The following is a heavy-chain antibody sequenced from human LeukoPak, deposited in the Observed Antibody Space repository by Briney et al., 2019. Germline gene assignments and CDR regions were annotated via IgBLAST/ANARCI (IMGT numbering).Heavy chain of an antibody. CDR2: INPNSGGT. CDR1: GYTFTSYD. CDR3: AREQEQWLVRVFDY. D-gene: IGHD6-19*01. V-gene: IGHV1-2*02. Sequence: GASVKVSCKASGYTFTSYDINWVRQATGQGLEWMGWINPNSGGTNYAQKFQGRVTMTRDTSISTAYMELSRLRSDDTAVYYCAREQEQWLVRVFDYWGQGTLVTVSS. J-gene: IGHJ4*02.